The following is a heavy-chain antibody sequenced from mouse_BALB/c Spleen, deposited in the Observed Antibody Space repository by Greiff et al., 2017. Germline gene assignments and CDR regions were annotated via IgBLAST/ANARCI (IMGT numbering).Heavy chain of an antibody. CDR3: ASPYGYDVWFAY. CDR1: GFNIKDTY. V-gene: IGHV14-3*02. D-gene: IGHD2-2*01. J-gene: IGHJ3*01. Sequence: EVQLQESGAELVKPGASVKLSCTASGFNIKDTYMHWVKQRPEQGLEWIGRIDPANGNTKYDPKFQGKATITADTSSNTAYLQLSSLTSEDTAVYYCASPYGYDVWFAYWGQGTLVTVSA. CDR2: IDPANGNT.